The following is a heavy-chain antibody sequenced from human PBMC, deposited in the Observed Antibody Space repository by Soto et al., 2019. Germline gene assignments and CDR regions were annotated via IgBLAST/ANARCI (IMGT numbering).Heavy chain of an antibody. D-gene: IGHD3-10*01. CDR2: ISGSGGST. CDR1: VFPFSSYA. CDR3: ANSMVRGYYYYYYGMDV. J-gene: IGHJ6*02. Sequence: LRLSCASSVFPFSSYAISWVRQAPGKGLEWVSAISGSGGSTYYADSVKGRFTISRDNSKNTLYLQMNSLRAEDTAVYYCANSMVRGYYYYYYGMDVWGQGTTVTVSS. V-gene: IGHV3-23*01.